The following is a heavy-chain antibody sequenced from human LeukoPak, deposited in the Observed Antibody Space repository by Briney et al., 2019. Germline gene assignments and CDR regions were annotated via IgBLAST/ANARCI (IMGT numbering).Heavy chain of an antibody. CDR2: IYYSGST. D-gene: IGHD3-3*01. V-gene: IGHV4-59*01. CDR1: GGSISSYY. J-gene: IGHJ5*02. Sequence: SETLSLTCTVSGGSISSYYWSWLRQPPGKGLEWIGHIYYSGSTDYNPSLKSRVTISVDTSKNQFSLKLSSVTAADTAVYYCARAVNYDFWSGYPNWFDPWGQGTLVTVSS. CDR3: ARAVNYDFWSGYPNWFDP.